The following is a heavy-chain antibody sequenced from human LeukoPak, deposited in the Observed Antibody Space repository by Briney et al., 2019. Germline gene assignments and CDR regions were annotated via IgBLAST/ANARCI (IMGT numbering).Heavy chain of an antibody. J-gene: IGHJ3*02. CDR2: INPNSGGT. Sequence: ASVKVSCKASGYTFTNYYIHWVRQAPGQGLEWMGWINPNSGGTNYAQKFQGRVTMTRDTSISTAYMELSRLRSDDTAVYYCARGGYYYDSSGYYYVGAFDIWGQGTMVTVSS. CDR3: ARGGYYYDSSGYYYVGAFDI. CDR1: GYTFTNYY. V-gene: IGHV1-2*02. D-gene: IGHD3-22*01.